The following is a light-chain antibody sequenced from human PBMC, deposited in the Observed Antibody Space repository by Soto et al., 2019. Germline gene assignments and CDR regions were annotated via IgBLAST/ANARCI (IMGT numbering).Light chain of an antibody. CDR3: SAHTTSSTVV. V-gene: IGLV2-14*03. Sequence: QSALTQPASVSGYPGQSITISCTGTSSDIGYYNYVSWYQQHPGKAPKVMIYDVSNRPSGVSNRFSGSKSANTASLTISGLQAEDEADYHCSAHTTSSTVVFGSGTKVTVL. CDR1: SSDIGYYNY. CDR2: DVS. J-gene: IGLJ1*01.